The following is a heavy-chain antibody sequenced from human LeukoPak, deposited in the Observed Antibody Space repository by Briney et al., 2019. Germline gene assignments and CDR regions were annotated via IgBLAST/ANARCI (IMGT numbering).Heavy chain of an antibody. CDR1: GFTFSSYA. CDR2: ISYDGSNK. Sequence: GGSLRLSCAASGFTFSSYAMHWVRQAPGKGLEWVAVISYDGSNKYYADSVKGRFTISRDNSKNTLYLQMNSLRAEDTAVYYCARQGTASGYVTRAVYYYYMDVWGKGTTVTVSS. D-gene: IGHD5-12*01. CDR3: ARQGTASGYVTRAVYYYYMDV. V-gene: IGHV3-30*04. J-gene: IGHJ6*03.